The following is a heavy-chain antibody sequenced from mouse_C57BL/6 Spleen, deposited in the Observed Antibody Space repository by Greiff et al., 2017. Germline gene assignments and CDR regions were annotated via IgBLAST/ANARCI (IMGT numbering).Heavy chain of an antibody. CDR2: ISSGSSTI. V-gene: IGHV5-17*01. D-gene: IGHD2-4*01. CDR1: GFTFSDYG. J-gene: IGHJ4*01. CDR3: ARHYDVGYAMDY. Sequence: EVMLVESGGGLVKPGGSLKLSCAASGFTFSDYGMHWVRQAPEKGLEWVAYISSGSSTIYYADTVKGRFTITRDNAKNTLFLQLTSLRSEDTAMYYCARHYDVGYAMDYWGQGASVPVSS.